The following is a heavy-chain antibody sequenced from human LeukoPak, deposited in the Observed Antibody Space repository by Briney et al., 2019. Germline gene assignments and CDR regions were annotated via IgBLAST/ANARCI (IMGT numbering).Heavy chain of an antibody. D-gene: IGHD3-10*01. CDR1: GFTFSSYG. V-gene: IGHV3-66*01. Sequence: GGSLRLSCAASGFTFSSYGMHWVRQAPGKGLEWVSVIYSGGSTYYADSVKGRFTISRDNSKNTLYLQMNSLRAEDTAVYYCARGLGSYFDYWGQGTLVTVSS. J-gene: IGHJ4*02. CDR3: ARGLGSYFDY. CDR2: IYSGGST.